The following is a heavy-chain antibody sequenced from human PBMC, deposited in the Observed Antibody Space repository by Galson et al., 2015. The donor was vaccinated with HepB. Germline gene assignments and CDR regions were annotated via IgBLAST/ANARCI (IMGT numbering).Heavy chain of an antibody. CDR1: EFAFGSFS. Sequence: SLRLSCAASEFAFGSFSMNWVRQAPGKGLEWVSSITSSSSLIYYADSVKGRFTISRDNAKNSLFLQINSLRAEDTAVNYCATTFGLVSHTFTMDVWGHGTTVTVP. V-gene: IGHV3-21*01. D-gene: IGHD3/OR15-3a*01. J-gene: IGHJ6*02. CDR2: ITSSSSLI. CDR3: ATTFGLVSHTFTMDV.